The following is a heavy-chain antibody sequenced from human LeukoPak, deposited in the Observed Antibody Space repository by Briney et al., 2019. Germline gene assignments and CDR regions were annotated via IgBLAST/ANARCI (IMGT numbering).Heavy chain of an antibody. J-gene: IGHJ4*02. V-gene: IGHV1-2*02. D-gene: IGHD6-6*01. CDR3: ARVGYKAARPTTTNFDY. Sequence: ASVKVSCKASGYTFSGYYIHWVRQAPGQGLEWMGWINPNTGGTKYAQKFQDRVTMTRDTSISTAYMELSRLRSDDTAVYYCARVGYKAARPTTTNFDYWGQGTLVTVSS. CDR2: INPNTGGT. CDR1: GYTFSGYY.